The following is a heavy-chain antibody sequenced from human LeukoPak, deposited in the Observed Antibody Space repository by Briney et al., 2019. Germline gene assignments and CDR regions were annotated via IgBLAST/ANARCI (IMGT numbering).Heavy chain of an antibody. CDR2: ISTYNTNT. V-gene: IGHV1-18*01. CDR3: ARRSRSGLRNY. J-gene: IGHJ4*02. CDR1: GYTFTSYG. Sequence: GASVKVSCKASGYTFTSYGITWVRQAPGQGLEWMGWISTYNTNTNHAQNLQGRVTMTTDTSTSTAYMELRSLRSDDTAIYYCARRSRSGLRNYWGQGTLVTVSS. D-gene: IGHD3-10*01.